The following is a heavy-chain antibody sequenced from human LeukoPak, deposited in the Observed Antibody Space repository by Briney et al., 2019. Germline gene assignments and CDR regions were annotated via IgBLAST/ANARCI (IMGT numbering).Heavy chain of an antibody. CDR2: INHSGST. D-gene: IGHD5-24*01. Sequence: SETLSLTCAVYGGSFSGYYWSWIRQPPGKGLEWIGEINHSGSTNYNPSLKSRVTISVDTSKNQFSLKLSSVTAADTAVYYCARHGIGDGYNYNAYYYYYMDVWGKGTTVTISS. J-gene: IGHJ6*03. CDR3: ARHGIGDGYNYNAYYYYYMDV. V-gene: IGHV4-34*01. CDR1: GGSFSGYY.